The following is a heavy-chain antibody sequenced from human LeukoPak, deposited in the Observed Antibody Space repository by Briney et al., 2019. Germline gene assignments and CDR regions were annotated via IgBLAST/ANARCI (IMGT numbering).Heavy chain of an antibody. D-gene: IGHD2-2*01. CDR2: ISGSGGST. CDR3: AKDPTFSAVVPAPHDY. V-gene: IGHV3-23*01. Sequence: GGSLRLSCAASGFTFSSYAMSWVRQAPGKGLEWVSAISGSGGSTYYADSVKGRFTISRDNSKNTLYLQMNSLRAEDTAVYYCAKDPTFSAVVPAPHDYWGQGTLVTVSS. J-gene: IGHJ4*02. CDR1: GFTFSSYA.